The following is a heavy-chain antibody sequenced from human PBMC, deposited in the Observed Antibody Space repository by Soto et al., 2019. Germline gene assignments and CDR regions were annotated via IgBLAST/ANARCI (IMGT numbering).Heavy chain of an antibody. V-gene: IGHV4-30-4*01. D-gene: IGHD3-10*01. CDR1: GGSISSGDYY. Sequence: QVQLQESGPGLVKPSQTLSLTCTVSGGSISSGDYYWSWIRQPPGQGLEWIGYIYYSGSTYYNPSLKSRVTISVDTSKNQFALKLSSVTAADTAVYYCARGKAITMVRGVIITVYYYGMDVWGQGTTVTVSS. CDR3: ARGKAITMVRGVIITVYYYGMDV. CDR2: IYYSGST. J-gene: IGHJ6*02.